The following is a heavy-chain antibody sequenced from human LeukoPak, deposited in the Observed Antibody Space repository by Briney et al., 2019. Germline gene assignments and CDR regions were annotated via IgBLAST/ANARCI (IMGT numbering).Heavy chain of an antibody. J-gene: IGHJ5*02. Sequence: PGGSLRLSCAASGFTFSSYSMNWVRQAPGKGLEWVSYISSSSDTIYYADSVKGRFTISRDNAKNSLSLQMNSLRDEDTAVYYCARDLASWFDPWGQGTLVTVSS. V-gene: IGHV3-48*02. CDR3: ARDLASWFDP. CDR1: GFTFSSYS. D-gene: IGHD3-16*01. CDR2: ISSSSDTI.